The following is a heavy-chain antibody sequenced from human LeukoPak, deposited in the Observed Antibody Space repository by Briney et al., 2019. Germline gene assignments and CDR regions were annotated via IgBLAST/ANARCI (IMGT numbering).Heavy chain of an antibody. Sequence: GGSLRLSCAASGFTFSSYGMHWVRQAPGKGLEWVAVISYDGSNKHYADSVKGRFTISRDNSKNTLYLQMNSLRAEDTAVYYCAKDKSSWYVLAYYFDYWGQGTLVTVSS. CDR3: AKDKSSWYVLAYYFDY. J-gene: IGHJ4*02. V-gene: IGHV3-30*18. D-gene: IGHD6-13*01. CDR2: ISYDGSNK. CDR1: GFTFSSYG.